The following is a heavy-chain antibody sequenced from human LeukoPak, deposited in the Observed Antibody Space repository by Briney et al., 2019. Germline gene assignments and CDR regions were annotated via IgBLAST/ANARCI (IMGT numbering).Heavy chain of an antibody. V-gene: IGHV1-2*02. J-gene: IGHJ4*02. CDR1: GYTFTGYY. D-gene: IGHD3-22*01. CDR3: ARESPNYHDSGFIDY. CDR2: INPNSGGT. Sequence: GASVKVSCKASGYTFTGYYMHWVRQAPGQGLEWMGWINPNSGGTNYAQKFQGRVTMTRDTSISTAYMELSRLRSDDTAVYYCARESPNYHDSGFIDYWGQGTLVTVSS.